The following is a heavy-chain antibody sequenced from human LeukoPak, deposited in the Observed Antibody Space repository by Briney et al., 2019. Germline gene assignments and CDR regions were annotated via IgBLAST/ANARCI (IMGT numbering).Heavy chain of an antibody. J-gene: IGHJ4*02. CDR1: GFTFSSYA. CDR2: ISGSGGST. Sequence: GGSLRLSCAASGFTFSSYAMSWVRQAPGKELEWVSAISGSGGSTYYADSVKGRFTISRDNSKNTLYLQMNSLRAEDTAVYYCASPGYSYGTFDYWGQGTLVTVSS. V-gene: IGHV3-23*01. CDR3: ASPGYSYGTFDY. D-gene: IGHD5-18*01.